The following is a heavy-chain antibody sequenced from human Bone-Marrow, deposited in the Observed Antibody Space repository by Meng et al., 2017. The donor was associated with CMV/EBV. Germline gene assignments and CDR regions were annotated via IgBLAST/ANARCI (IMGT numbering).Heavy chain of an antibody. D-gene: IGHD3-10*01. V-gene: IGHV3-7*01. CDR1: GFTFSSYS. CDR2: IKQDGSEK. J-gene: IGHJ4*02. Sequence: GGSLRLSCAASGFTFSSYSMNWVRQAPGKGLEWVAYIKQDGSEKYYVDSVKGRFTLSRYNAKNSLYLQMDSLRAEDTAVYYCARVWGDYQLFESSFDYWGRGTLVTISS. CDR3: ARVWGDYQLFESSFDY.